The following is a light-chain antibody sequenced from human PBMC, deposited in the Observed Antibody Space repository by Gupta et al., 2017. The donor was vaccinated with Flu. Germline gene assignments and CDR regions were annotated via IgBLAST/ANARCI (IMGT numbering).Light chain of an antibody. Sequence: DIQMTQSPSSLSASVGDRVTITCRASQGIGTYLNWYQHKPGKAPKLLIYAASILQSGVPSRFSDSGSGKGLTLTISSRQPEDFATYYCQQTDNSPDVTFGRGTXVEIK. CDR2: AAS. J-gene: IGKJ4*01. V-gene: IGKV1-39*01. CDR1: QGIGTY. CDR3: QQTDNSPDVT.